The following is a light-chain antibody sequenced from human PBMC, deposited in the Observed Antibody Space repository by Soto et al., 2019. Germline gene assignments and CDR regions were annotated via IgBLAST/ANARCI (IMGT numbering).Light chain of an antibody. CDR3: SSYTSNSPLYV. Sequence: QSVLTQPASVSGSPGQSITISCTGTSGDVGGYEYVLWYQQHPGKAPKLMIYDVSNRPSGVSNRFSGSKSGNTASLTISGLQAEDEADYYCSSYTSNSPLYVFGPGTKVTVL. CDR2: DVS. J-gene: IGLJ1*01. V-gene: IGLV2-14*01. CDR1: SGDVGGYEY.